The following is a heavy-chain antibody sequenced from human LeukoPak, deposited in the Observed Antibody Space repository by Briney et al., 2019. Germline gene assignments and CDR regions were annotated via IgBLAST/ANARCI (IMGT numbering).Heavy chain of an antibody. V-gene: IGHV3-7*01. CDR2: TNQDGSEK. J-gene: IGHJ4*02. Sequence: PGGSLRLSCAASGFTFSAYSMNWVRQAPGKGLEWVANTNQDGSEKYYADSVKGRFAISRDNAKNSLYLQMNGLRAEDTAVYYCAKQPSSNANWGQGTLVTVSS. D-gene: IGHD1-1*01. CDR1: GFTFSAYS. CDR3: AKQPSSNAN.